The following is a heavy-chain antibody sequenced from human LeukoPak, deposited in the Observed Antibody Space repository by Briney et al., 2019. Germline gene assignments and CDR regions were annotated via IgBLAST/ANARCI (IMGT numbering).Heavy chain of an antibody. V-gene: IGHV4-4*02. D-gene: IGHD3-9*01. CDR3: ARYSDDILTGYDL. Sequence: SGTRSLTGAVSGGSISSSNWWSWVRQPPGKGLEWIGEIYHSGSTNYNPSLKSRVTISVDKSKNQFSLKLSSVTAADTAVYYCARYSDDILTGYDLWGQGTLVTVSS. J-gene: IGHJ4*02. CDR2: IYHSGST. CDR1: GGSISSSNW.